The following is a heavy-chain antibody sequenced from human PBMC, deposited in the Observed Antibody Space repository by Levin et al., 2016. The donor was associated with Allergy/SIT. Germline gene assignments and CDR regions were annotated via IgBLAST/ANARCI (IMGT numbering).Heavy chain of an antibody. CDR2: IVPIFGTP. V-gene: IGHV1-69*01. CDR3: ARDVGPPPAATGGEAARLYNWFDP. J-gene: IGHJ5*02. Sequence: WVRQAPGQGLEWMGGIVPIFGTPSYAQTFQGRVTISADESTSTAYMEVSGLRSDDTAVYYCARDVGPPPAATGGEAARLYNWFDPWGQGTLVTVSS. D-gene: IGHD6-6*01.